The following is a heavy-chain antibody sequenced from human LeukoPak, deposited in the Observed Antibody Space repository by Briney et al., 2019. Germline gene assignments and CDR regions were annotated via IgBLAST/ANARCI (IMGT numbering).Heavy chain of an antibody. CDR2: IYHSGST. J-gene: IGHJ4*02. Sequence: SETLSLTCTVSGYSINSGYYWGWIRQPPGKGLEWIGIIYHSGSTYYNPSLKSRVTISVDTSKNQFSLKLSSVTAADTAVYYCASDPIGTTVPYFDYWGQGTLVTVSS. V-gene: IGHV4-38-2*02. CDR1: GYSINSGYY. CDR3: ASDPIGTTVPYFDY. D-gene: IGHD4-17*01.